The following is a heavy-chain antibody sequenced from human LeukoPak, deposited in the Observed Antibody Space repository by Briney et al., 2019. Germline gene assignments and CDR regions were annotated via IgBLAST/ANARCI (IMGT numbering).Heavy chain of an antibody. CDR1: GYTFTGYY. V-gene: IGHV1-2*02. J-gene: IGHJ5*02. D-gene: IGHD6-19*01. CDR2: INPNSGGT. CDR3: ARGYSSGWSHHNWFDP. Sequence: ASVKVSCKASGYTFTGYYMHWVRQAPGQGLEWMGWINPNSGGTNYAQKFQGRVTMTRDTSISTAYMELSRLRSDDTAVYYCARGYSSGWSHHNWFDPWGQGTLVTVSS.